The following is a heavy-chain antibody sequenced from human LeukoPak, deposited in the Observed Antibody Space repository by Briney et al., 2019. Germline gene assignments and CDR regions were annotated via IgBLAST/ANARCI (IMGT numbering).Heavy chain of an antibody. CDR1: GGSISSYY. J-gene: IGHJ3*02. Sequence: SETLSLTCTVSGGSISSYYWSWIRQPAGKGLEWIGRIYTSGSTNYNPSLKSRVTISIDTSKNQFSLKLSSVTAADTAVYYCARNLRLESLLFDAFDIWGQGTMVTVSS. V-gene: IGHV4-4*07. D-gene: IGHD3-3*01. CDR3: ARNLRLESLLFDAFDI. CDR2: IYTSGST.